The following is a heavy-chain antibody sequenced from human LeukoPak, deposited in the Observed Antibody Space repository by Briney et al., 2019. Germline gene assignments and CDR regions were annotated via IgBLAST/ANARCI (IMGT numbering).Heavy chain of an antibody. CDR1: GGSFSGYY. D-gene: IGHD3-16*02. J-gene: IGHJ4*02. CDR3: ARGLSAVVY. Sequence: SETLSLTCAVYGGSFSGYYWSWIRQPPGKGLEWIGEINHSGSTNYNPSLKSRVTISVDTSRKQFSLKLSSVTAADTAVYYCARGLSAVVYWGQGTLVTVSS. CDR2: INHSGST. V-gene: IGHV4-34*01.